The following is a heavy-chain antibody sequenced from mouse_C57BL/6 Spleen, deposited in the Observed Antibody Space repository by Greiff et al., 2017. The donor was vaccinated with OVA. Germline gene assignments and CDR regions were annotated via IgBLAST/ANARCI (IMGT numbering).Heavy chain of an antibody. V-gene: IGHV1-53*01. J-gene: IGHJ4*01. Sequence: QVQLQQPGTELVKPGASVKLSCKASGYTFTSYWMHWVKQRPGQGLEWIGNINPSNGGTNYNEKFKSKATLTVDKSSSTAYMQLSSLTSEDSAVYYCARSGQLRLRGGYAMDYWGQGTSVTVSS. D-gene: IGHD3-2*02. CDR1: GYTFTSYW. CDR2: INPSNGGT. CDR3: ARSGQLRLRGGYAMDY.